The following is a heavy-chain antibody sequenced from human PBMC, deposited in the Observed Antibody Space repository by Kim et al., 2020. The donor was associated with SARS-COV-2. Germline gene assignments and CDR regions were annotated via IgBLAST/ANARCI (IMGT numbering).Heavy chain of an antibody. D-gene: IGHD1-26*01. Sequence: YAKKLQGRVTMTTDTSTSTAYMELRSLRSDDTAVYYCARELGRGLGAPGFWGQGTLVTVSS. V-gene: IGHV1-18*01. CDR3: ARELGRGLGAPGF. J-gene: IGHJ4*02.